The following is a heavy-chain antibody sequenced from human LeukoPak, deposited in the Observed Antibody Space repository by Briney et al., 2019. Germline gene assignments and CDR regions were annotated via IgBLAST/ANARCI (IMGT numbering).Heavy chain of an antibody. J-gene: IGHJ4*02. V-gene: IGHV4-39*01. D-gene: IGHD3-22*01. CDR1: GGSISSSSYY. CDR3: ARLRYYYDSSGYYADY. CDR2: IYYSGST. Sequence: PSETLSLTCTVSGGSISSSSYYWGWIRQPPGKGPEWIGSIYYSGSTYYNQSLKSRVTISVDTSKNQFSLKLSSVTAADTAVYYCARLRYYYDSSGYYADYWGQGTLVTVSS.